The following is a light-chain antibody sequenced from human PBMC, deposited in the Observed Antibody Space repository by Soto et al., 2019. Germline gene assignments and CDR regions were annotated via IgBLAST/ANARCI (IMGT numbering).Light chain of an antibody. Sequence: QSVLTQPPSASGSPGQSVTISCPGTSSDVGGYNYVSWYQHHPGKAPKLIIYEVYKRPSGVPDRFSGSKSGNTAALTVSGLQAEDEADYYCSSYVGTNSYVFGTGTKATVL. CDR1: SSDVGGYNY. CDR3: SSYVGTNSYV. J-gene: IGLJ1*01. V-gene: IGLV2-8*01. CDR2: EVY.